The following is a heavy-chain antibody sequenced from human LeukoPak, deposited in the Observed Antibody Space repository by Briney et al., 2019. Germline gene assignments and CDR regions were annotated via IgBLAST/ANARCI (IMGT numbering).Heavy chain of an antibody. CDR2: STGTGYST. D-gene: IGHD5-18*01. CDR3: ARALLGGYSYDY. Sequence: GGSLRLSCAASEFAFSNYAMSWVRQAPGKGLEWVSGSTGTGYSTYYADSVKGRFTISRDNSKNTLYLQMGSLRAEDMAVYYCARALLGGYSYDYWGQGTLVTVSS. CDR1: EFAFSNYA. J-gene: IGHJ4*02. V-gene: IGHV3-23*01.